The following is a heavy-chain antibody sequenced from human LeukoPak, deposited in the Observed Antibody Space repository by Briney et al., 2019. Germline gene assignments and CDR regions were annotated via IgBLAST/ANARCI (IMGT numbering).Heavy chain of an antibody. CDR1: GGSFSCYY. V-gene: IGHV4-34*01. D-gene: IGHD6-13*01. J-gene: IGHJ6*03. Sequence: SETLSHTRAVYGGSFSCYYWSWIRQPPGKGLEWIGEINHSGTTNYNPSLKSRVTVSLDTSMNQFSLKLSSVTAADTAVYYCASSRVYSRSLWYYYTDVWGKGTTLTVSS. CDR3: ASSRVYSRSLWYYYTDV. CDR2: INHSGTT.